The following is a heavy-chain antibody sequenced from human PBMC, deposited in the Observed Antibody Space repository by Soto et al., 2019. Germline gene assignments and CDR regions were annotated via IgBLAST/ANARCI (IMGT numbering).Heavy chain of an antibody. D-gene: IGHD6-19*01. V-gene: IGHV4-39*01. CDR2: IYYSGST. CDR1: VGSISSISYY. Sequence: SETRSLTCTFSVGSISSISYYWGCIRQPPGKGLEWIGSIYYSGSTYYNPSIKSRVTIYVDTSKNQFSLKLSSVTSADKAVYYCERIGEEVDGTIEYWGKRTLVSVSS. J-gene: IGHJ4*02. CDR3: ERIGEEVDGTIEY.